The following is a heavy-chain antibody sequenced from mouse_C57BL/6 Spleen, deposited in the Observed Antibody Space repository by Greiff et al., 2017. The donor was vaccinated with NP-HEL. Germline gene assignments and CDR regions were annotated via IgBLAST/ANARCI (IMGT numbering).Heavy chain of an antibody. CDR2: INSDGGST. V-gene: IGHV5-2*01. CDR3: ARLGGRPRYFDV. CDR1: EYEFPSHD. J-gene: IGHJ1*03. Sequence: DVKLVESGGGLVQPGESLKLSCESNEYEFPSHDMSWVRKTPEKRLELVAAINSDGGSTYYPDTMERRFIISRDNTKKTLYLQMSSLRSEDTALYYWARLGGRPRYFDVWGTGTTVTVSS. D-gene: IGHD2-12*01.